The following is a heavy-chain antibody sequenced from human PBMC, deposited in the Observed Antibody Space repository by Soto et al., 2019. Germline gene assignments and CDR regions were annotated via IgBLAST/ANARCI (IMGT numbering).Heavy chain of an antibody. CDR2: ISGSGGST. CDR1: GFTFSSYA. V-gene: IGHV3-23*01. J-gene: IGHJ6*02. Sequence: EVQLLESGGGLVQPGGSLRLSCAASGFTFSSYAMTWVRQAPGKGLEWVSAISGSGGSTYYADSVKGRFTISRDNSTNTLYLQMNSLRAEDTDVYYCAKAEYSSSSGLGYHYYGMDVWGQGTTVTVSS. D-gene: IGHD6-6*01. CDR3: AKAEYSSSSGLGYHYYGMDV.